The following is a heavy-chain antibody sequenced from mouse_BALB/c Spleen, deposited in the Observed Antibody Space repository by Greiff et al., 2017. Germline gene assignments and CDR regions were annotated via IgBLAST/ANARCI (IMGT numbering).Heavy chain of an antibody. CDR2: INSNGGST. CDR1: GFTFSSYG. Sequence: EVQRVESGGGLVQPGGSLKLSCAASGFTFSSYGMSWVRQPPDKRLELVATINSNGGSTYYPDSVKGRFTISRDNAKNTLYLQMSSLKSEDTAMYYGARYEGTYAMDYWGQGTSVTVSS. D-gene: IGHD2-3*01. V-gene: IGHV5-6-3*01. CDR3: ARYEGTYAMDY. J-gene: IGHJ4*01.